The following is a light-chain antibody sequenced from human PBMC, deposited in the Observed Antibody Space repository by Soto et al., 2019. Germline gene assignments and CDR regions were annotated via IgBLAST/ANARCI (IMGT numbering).Light chain of an antibody. J-gene: IGLJ1*01. CDR1: SSDVGGYNY. CDR3: SSYGSTSVYV. V-gene: IGLV2-14*01. Sequence: QSALTQPASVSGSPGQSITISCTGTSSDVGGYNYVSWYQQYPGKAPKLMIYEVTHRPSGVSNRFSGSKSGNTASLTISGLQAEDEANYYCSSYGSTSVYVFGTGTKLTVL. CDR2: EVT.